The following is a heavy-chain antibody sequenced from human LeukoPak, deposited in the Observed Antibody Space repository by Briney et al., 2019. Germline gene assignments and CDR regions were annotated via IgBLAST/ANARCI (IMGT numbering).Heavy chain of an antibody. D-gene: IGHD3-10*01. Sequence: ASVKVSCTASGYTFTSYYMHWVRQAPGQGLEWMGIINPSGGSTSYAQKFQGRVTMTRDTSTSTVYMELSSLRSEDTAVYYCARGEGWFLVHYYYYGMDVWGQGTTVTVSS. V-gene: IGHV1-46*01. J-gene: IGHJ6*02. CDR2: INPSGGST. CDR1: GYTFTSYY. CDR3: ARGEGWFLVHYYYYGMDV.